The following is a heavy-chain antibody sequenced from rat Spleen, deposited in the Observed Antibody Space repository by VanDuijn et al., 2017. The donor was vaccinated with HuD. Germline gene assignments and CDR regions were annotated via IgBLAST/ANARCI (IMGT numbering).Heavy chain of an antibody. CDR2: IWSGGST. V-gene: IGHV2-4*01. CDR1: GFSLTNYG. Sequence: QVQLKESGPGLVQPSQTLSLTCTVSGFSLTNYGVSWVRQPPGKGLEWIGAIWSGGSTDYNSILKSRLSISRDTSKSQVFLKMNSLQPEDTGTYYCARHLREASGVMDAWGQGALVTVSP. CDR3: ARHLREASGVMDA. J-gene: IGHJ4*01. D-gene: IGHD4-3*01.